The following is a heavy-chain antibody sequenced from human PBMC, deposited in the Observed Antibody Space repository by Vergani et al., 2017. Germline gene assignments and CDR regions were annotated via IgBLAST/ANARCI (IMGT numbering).Heavy chain of an antibody. J-gene: IGHJ4*02. CDR1: GGSISSSSYY. Sequence: QLQLQESGPGLVKPSETLSLTCTVSGGSISSSSYYWGWIRQPPGKGLEWIGSIYYSGSTYYNPSLKSRVTISEDTSNNQFSLKLRSVTAADTAVYYCARHEDCSSTSCYGGFDYWGQGTLVTVSS. V-gene: IGHV4-39*01. D-gene: IGHD2-2*01. CDR3: ARHEDCSSTSCYGGFDY. CDR2: IYYSGST.